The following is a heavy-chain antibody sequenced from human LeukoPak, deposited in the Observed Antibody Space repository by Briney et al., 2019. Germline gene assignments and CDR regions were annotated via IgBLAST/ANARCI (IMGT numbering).Heavy chain of an antibody. V-gene: IGHV3-48*04. CDR2: ISSSSTI. CDR1: GFTFSSYS. CDR3: ARSYYYDSSGYPNFDY. J-gene: IGHJ4*02. D-gene: IGHD3-22*01. Sequence: GGSLRLSCAASGFTFSSYSMNWVRQAPGKGLEWVSYISSSSTIYYADSVKGRFTISRDNAKNSLYLQMNSLRAEDTAVYYCARSYYYDSSGYPNFDYWGQGTLVTVSS.